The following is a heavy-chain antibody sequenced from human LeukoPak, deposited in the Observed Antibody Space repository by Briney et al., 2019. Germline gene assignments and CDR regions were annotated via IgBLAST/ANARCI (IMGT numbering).Heavy chain of an antibody. V-gene: IGHV4-39*01. Sequence: PSETLSLTCTVSGGSIDSSSYFWGWIRQPPGEGLEWIGTIYYSGSTYYNPSLKSRLTISVDTSKNQFSLKLSSVTAADTALYYCARGPAFPKAYSFDYWAQGPLLTVSS. CDR1: GGSIDSSSYF. CDR3: ARGPAFPKAYSFDY. J-gene: IGHJ4*02. CDR2: IYYSGST.